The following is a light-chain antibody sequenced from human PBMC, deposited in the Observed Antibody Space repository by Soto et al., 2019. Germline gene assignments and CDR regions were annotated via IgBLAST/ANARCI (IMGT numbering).Light chain of an antibody. CDR1: QICSIW. CDR2: DAS. J-gene: IGKJ1*01. Sequence: IHVTQSPATLSASVGDRVTMTCRASQICSIWLAWDRQKPGKAPEVLVWDASSLQRGVPSRFSGSGSGTEFTLTISSLQPDDFATYYCQQYNGYSTWTFGQRTKVDI. CDR3: QQYNGYSTWT. V-gene: IGKV1-5*01.